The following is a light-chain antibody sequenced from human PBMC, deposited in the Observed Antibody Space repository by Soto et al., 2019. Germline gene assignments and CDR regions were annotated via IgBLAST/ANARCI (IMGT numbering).Light chain of an antibody. CDR1: QSVSSY. Sequence: EIVYTQSPASLSFSPGEGTTLSCRASQSVSSYLAWYQQKPGQAPRLLIYDASNRATGIPVRFSGSGSGTDFTLTISSLEPEDFALYYCQQRNNWPITFGQGTRLEIK. CDR2: DAS. V-gene: IGKV3-11*01. J-gene: IGKJ5*01. CDR3: QQRNNWPIT.